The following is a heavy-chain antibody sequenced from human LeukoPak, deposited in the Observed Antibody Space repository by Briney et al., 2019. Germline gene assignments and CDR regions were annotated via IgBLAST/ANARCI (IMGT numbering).Heavy chain of an antibody. J-gene: IGHJ6*04. CDR2: IYHSGST. D-gene: IGHD2-2*01. Sequence: PSETLSLTCAVSGGSIRSGGYYWSWIRQSPGKGLEWIGYIYHSGSTYYNPSLKSRVTISVDRSKNQFSLKLSSVTAADTAVYFCAREVVVPAAMSFRYYYYGMDVRGKGTTVTVSS. V-gene: IGHV4-30-2*06. CDR1: GGSIRSGGYY. CDR3: AREVVVPAAMSFRYYYYGMDV.